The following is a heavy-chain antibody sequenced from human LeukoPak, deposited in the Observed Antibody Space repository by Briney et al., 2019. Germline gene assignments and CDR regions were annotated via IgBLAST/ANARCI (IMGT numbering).Heavy chain of an antibody. J-gene: IGHJ4*02. CDR2: INHSGST. V-gene: IGHV4-34*01. CDR3: AREALETYVWGSYRYYFDY. CDR1: GGSFSGYY. Sequence: SETLSLTCAVYGGSFSGYYWSWIRQPPGKGLEWIGEINHSGSTNYNPSLKSRVTISVDTSKNQSSLKLSSVTAADTAVYYCAREALETYVWGSYRYYFDYWGQGTLVTVSS. D-gene: IGHD3-16*02.